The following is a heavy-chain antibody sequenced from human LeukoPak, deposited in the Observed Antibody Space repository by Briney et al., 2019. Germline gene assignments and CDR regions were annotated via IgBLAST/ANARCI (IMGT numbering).Heavy chain of an antibody. J-gene: IGHJ3*02. CDR1: GGSFGGYY. D-gene: IGHD3-22*01. Sequence: SETLSLTCGVFGGSFGGYYWSWIRQPPGRGLEWIGQIHHSGSTNYNPSLKSRVSISLDTPKNQFSLNLSSVTAADTAVYYCARLSSLEVIEFDIGGQGTMVTVDS. CDR2: IHHSGST. CDR3: ARLSSLEVIEFDI. V-gene: IGHV4-34*01.